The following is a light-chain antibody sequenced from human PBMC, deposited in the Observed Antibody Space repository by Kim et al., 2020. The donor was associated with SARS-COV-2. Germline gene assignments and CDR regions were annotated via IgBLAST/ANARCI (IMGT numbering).Light chain of an antibody. CDR2: QAA. J-gene: IGKJ1*01. CDR3: QQYYDFPRT. V-gene: IGKV1-5*03. CDR1: QSIGEW. Sequence: DTQMTQSPSTVSAFVGDKVTITCRASQSIGEWLAWYQQKPGEAPKLLMYQAATLHSGVPSRFSGSGSGTEFTLTISSLQPDDFATYHCQQYYDFPRTFGPGTKVDIK.